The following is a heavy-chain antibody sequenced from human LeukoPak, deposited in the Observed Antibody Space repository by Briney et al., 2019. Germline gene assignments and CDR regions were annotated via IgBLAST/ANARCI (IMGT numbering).Heavy chain of an antibody. J-gene: IGHJ4*02. CDR1: GYTFTSYY. Sequence: ASVKVSCKASGYTFTSYYMHWVRQAPGQGLEWMGIINPSGGRTSYAQKFQGRVTITADKSTSTAYMELSSLRSEDTAVYYCARVGLYGDYFDYWGQGTLVTVSS. V-gene: IGHV1-46*01. D-gene: IGHD4-17*01. CDR2: INPSGGRT. CDR3: ARVGLYGDYFDY.